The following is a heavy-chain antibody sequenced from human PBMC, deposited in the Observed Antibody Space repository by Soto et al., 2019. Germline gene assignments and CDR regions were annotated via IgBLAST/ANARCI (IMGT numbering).Heavy chain of an antibody. CDR2: IIYRGDI. Sequence: PSETLSLTCNVSGASISSYNYWGWFRQPPGKGLEWTGSIIYRGDIMYNPYLQSRLTLFVDTSKNQFSLKLSSVTAADTAVYYCVRHAQWIIRAYWGQGSLVT. CDR1: GASISSYNY. D-gene: IGHD5-12*01. V-gene: IGHV4-39*01. J-gene: IGHJ4*02. CDR3: VRHAQWIIRAY.